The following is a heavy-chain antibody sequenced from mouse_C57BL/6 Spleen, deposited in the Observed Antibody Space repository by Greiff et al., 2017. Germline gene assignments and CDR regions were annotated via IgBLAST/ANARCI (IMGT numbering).Heavy chain of an antibody. Sequence: EVKLMESGGGLVKPGGSLKLSCAASGFTFSSSAMSWVRQTPEKRLEWVATISDGGSYTYYPENVKGRFTISRDNAKNNLYLQMSHLKSEDTAMYYCAREGSSYFDYWGQGTTLTVSS. D-gene: IGHD1-1*01. CDR1: GFTFSSSA. CDR2: ISDGGSYT. V-gene: IGHV5-4*01. CDR3: AREGSSYFDY. J-gene: IGHJ2*01.